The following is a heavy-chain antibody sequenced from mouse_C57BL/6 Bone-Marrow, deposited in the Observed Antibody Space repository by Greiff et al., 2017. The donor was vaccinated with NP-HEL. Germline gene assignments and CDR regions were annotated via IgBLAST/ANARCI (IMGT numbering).Heavy chain of an antibody. Sequence: QVQLQQPGAELVRPGPSVKLSCKASGYTFTSYWMHWVKQRPGQGLEWIGVIDPSDSYTNYNQKFKGKATLTVDTSSSTAYMQLSSLTSEDSAVYYCARRGDYDVIFFAYWGQGTLVTVSA. CDR2: IDPSDSYT. J-gene: IGHJ3*01. CDR3: ARRGDYDVIFFAY. V-gene: IGHV1-59*01. D-gene: IGHD2-4*01. CDR1: GYTFTSYW.